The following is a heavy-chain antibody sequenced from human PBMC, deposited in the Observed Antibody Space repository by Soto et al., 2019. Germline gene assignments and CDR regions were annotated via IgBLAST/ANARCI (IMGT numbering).Heavy chain of an antibody. CDR3: ARLDIVVVVAATRGNWFDP. CDR1: GGSISSSSYY. D-gene: IGHD2-15*01. J-gene: IGHJ5*02. CDR2: IYYSGST. V-gene: IGHV4-39*01. Sequence: SETLSLTCTVSGGSISSSSYYWGWIRQPPGKGLEWIGSIYYSGSTYYNPSLKSRVTISVDTSKNQFSLKLSSVTAADTAVYYCARLDIVVVVAATRGNWFDPWGQGTLVT.